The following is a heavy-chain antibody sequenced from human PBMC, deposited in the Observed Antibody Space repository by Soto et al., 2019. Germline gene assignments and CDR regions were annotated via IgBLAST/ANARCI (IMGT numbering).Heavy chain of an antibody. V-gene: IGHV5-51*01. D-gene: IGHD4-4*01. CDR1: GYSFTSYW. CDR2: IYPGDSDT. CDR3: ARYVTTVTTEAYYYYGMDV. J-gene: IGHJ6*02. Sequence: PGESLKISCKGSGYSFTSYWIGWVRQMPGKGLEWMGIIYPGDSDTRYSPSFQGQVTISADQSISTAYLQWSSLKASDTAMYYCARYVTTVTTEAYYYYGMDVWGQGTTVTVSS.